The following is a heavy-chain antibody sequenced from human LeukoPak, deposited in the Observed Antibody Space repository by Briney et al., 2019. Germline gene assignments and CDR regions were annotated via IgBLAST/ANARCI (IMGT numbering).Heavy chain of an antibody. CDR2: ISSSGSTI. D-gene: IGHD3-10*01. Sequence: GGSLRLSCAASGFTFSDYYMSWIRQAPGKGLEWVSYISSSGSTIYYADSVKGRFTISRDNAKNSLYLQMNSLRAEDTAVYYCAKVVTMVRGARPRPYYFDYWGQGTLVTVSS. V-gene: IGHV3-11*01. CDR1: GFTFSDYY. CDR3: AKVVTMVRGARPRPYYFDY. J-gene: IGHJ4*02.